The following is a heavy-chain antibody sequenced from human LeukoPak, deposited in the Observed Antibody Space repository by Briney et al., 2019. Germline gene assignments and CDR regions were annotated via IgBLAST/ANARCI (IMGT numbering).Heavy chain of an antibody. CDR2: IYCSTS. V-gene: IGHV4-59*01. Sequence: SETLSLTCTVSGGSIWSYYWNWIRQPPGRGREGIVNIYCSTSNYTPFLKSRVAISVDTSMNQFSLKLTSVTAEDTAVYYCARVTDYRIDYWGQGTLVTVSS. CDR3: ARVTDYRIDY. J-gene: IGHJ4*02. CDR1: GGSIWSYY. D-gene: IGHD4-11*01.